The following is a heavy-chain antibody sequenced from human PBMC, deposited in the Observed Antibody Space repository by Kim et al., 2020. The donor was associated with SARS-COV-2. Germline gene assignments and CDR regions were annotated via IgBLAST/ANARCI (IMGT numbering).Heavy chain of an antibody. CDR1: GGSITDDH. CDR3: TREVHNYLWGSYRSNWFDP. V-gene: IGHV4-59*13. D-gene: IGHD3-16*02. Sequence: SETLSLTCTVSGGSITDDHWSWIRQVPGKAVEWIGYVYYNGVTSYNPSLTSRVAISIDPSRNQFSLHLSSVTAADTALYYCTREVHNYLWGSYRSNWFDP. J-gene: IGHJ5*02. CDR2: VYYNGVT.